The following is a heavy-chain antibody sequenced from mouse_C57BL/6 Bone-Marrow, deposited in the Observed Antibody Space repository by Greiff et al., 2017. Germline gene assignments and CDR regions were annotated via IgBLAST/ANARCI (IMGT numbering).Heavy chain of an antibody. J-gene: IGHJ3*01. D-gene: IGHD1-1*01. V-gene: IGHV1-61*01. CDR2: IYPSDSET. CDR1: GYTFTSYW. Sequence: QVQLQQPGAELVRPGSSVKLSCKASGYTFTSYWMDWVKQRPGQGLEWIGNIYPSDSETHYNQKFKDKATLTVDKSSSTAYMQLISLTSEDSAVYYCARRYGSSSFAYWGQGTLVTVSA. CDR3: ARRYGSSSFAY.